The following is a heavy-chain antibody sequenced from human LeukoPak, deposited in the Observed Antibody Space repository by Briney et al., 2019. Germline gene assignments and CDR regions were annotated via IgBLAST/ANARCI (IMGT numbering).Heavy chain of an antibody. CDR2: IKQDGSEK. V-gene: IGHV3-7*01. CDR3: ARDSTPYDSSGYCYDY. Sequence: PGGSLRLSCVASGFTFSNYWMSWVRQAPGKGLEWVANIKQDGSEKHYVDSVKGRFTISRDDAKNSLYLQMNSLRAEDTVVYYCARDSTPYDSSGYCYDYWGQGTLVTVSS. D-gene: IGHD3-22*01. CDR1: GFTFSNYW. J-gene: IGHJ4*02.